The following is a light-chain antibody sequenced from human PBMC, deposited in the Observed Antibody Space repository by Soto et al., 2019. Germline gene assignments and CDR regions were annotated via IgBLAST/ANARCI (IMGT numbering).Light chain of an antibody. CDR2: DTS. Sequence: DIQMTQSPSTLSASVGDRVTITCRASHSIAGLLAWYQQKPGKAPKVMIYDTSNLESGVPSRFSGSGSGTDFTLTISSLHPEDFATYLCQEYSSFSYTFGQGTRLEI. CDR3: QEYSSFSYT. CDR1: HSIAGL. J-gene: IGKJ2*01. V-gene: IGKV1-5*01.